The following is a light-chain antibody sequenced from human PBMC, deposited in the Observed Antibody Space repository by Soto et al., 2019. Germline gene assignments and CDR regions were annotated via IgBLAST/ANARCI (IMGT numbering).Light chain of an antibody. CDR2: EVS. V-gene: IGLV2-14*01. CDR1: SSDVGGYNY. CDR3: SSYTSSSTLLYV. Sequence: QSVLTQPASVSGSPGQSITISCTGTSSDVGGYNYVSWYQQYPGKAPKLMIYEVSNRPSGVSNRFSGSKSGNTASLTISGLQAEDVADYYCSSYTSSSTLLYVFGTGTNGTLL. J-gene: IGLJ1*01.